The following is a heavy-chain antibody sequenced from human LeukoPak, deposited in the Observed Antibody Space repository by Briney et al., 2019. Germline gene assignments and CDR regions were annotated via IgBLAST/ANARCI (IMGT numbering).Heavy chain of an antibody. Sequence: SETLSLTCTVSGGSISSYYWSWIRQPPGKGLEWIGYIYFSGSTNYNPSLKSRVTISVDTSKNQFSLKLSSVTAADTAVYYCARGGATVQSYYFDYWGQGTLVTVSS. D-gene: IGHD1-1*01. V-gene: IGHV4-59*01. CDR2: IYFSGST. CDR1: GGSISSYY. J-gene: IGHJ4*02. CDR3: ARGGATVQSYYFDY.